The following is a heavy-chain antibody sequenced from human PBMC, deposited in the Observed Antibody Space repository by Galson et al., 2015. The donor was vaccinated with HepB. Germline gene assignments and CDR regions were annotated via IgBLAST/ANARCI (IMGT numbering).Heavy chain of an antibody. CDR2: ISWNSGSI. J-gene: IGHJ5*02. V-gene: IGHV3-9*01. Sequence: SLRLSCAASGLTFDDYAMHWVRQAPGKGLEWVSGISWNSGSIGYADSVKGRFTISRDNAKNSLYLQMNSLRAEDTALYYCALEQAGTKEFDPWGQGTLVTVSS. D-gene: IGHD6-19*01. CDR1: GLTFDDYA. CDR3: ALEQAGTKEFDP.